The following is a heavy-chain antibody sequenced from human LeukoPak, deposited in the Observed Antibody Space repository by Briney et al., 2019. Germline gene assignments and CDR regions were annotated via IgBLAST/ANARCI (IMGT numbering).Heavy chain of an antibody. CDR2: IGTAGDT. V-gene: IGHV3-13*01. J-gene: IGHJ6*02. CDR1: GFTFSSYD. D-gene: IGHD6-13*01. CDR3: ASGLLAAAGKNYYYGMDV. Sequence: PGGSLRLSCAASGFTFSSYDMHWVRQATGKGLEWVSAIGTAGDTYYPGSVKGRFTISRENAKNSLYLQMNSLRAGDTAVYYCASGLLAAAGKNYYYGMDVWGQGTTVTVSS.